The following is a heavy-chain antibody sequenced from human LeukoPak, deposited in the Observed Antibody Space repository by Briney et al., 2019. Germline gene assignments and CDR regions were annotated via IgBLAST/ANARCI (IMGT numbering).Heavy chain of an antibody. J-gene: IGHJ6*03. CDR1: GYTFTSYG. CDR3: ARSITIFGVVTPDYYYYMDV. CDR2: ISAYNGNT. V-gene: IGHV1-18*01. Sequence: GASVKVSCKASGYTFTSYGISWVRQAPGQGLEWMGWISAYNGNTNYAQKLQGRVTMTTDTSTSTAYMELRSLRSDDTAVYYCARSITIFGVVTPDYYYYMDVWGKGTTVTVSS. D-gene: IGHD3-3*01.